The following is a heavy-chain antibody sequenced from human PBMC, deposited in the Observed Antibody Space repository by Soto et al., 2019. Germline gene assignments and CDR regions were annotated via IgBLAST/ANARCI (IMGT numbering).Heavy chain of an antibody. Sequence: GGSLRLSCAASGFTFSSYGMHWVRQAPGKGLEWVAVIWYDGSNKYYADSVKGRFTISRDNSKNTLYLQMNSLRAEDTAVYYCAREAVAGYYYYGMDVWGQGTTVTVSS. J-gene: IGHJ6*02. CDR3: AREAVAGYYYYGMDV. CDR2: IWYDGSNK. D-gene: IGHD6-19*01. CDR1: GFTFSSYG. V-gene: IGHV3-33*01.